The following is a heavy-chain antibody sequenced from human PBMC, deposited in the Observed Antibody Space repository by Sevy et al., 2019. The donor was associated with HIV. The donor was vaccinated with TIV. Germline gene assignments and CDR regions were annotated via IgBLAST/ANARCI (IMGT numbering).Heavy chain of an antibody. J-gene: IGHJ6*02. Sequence: GGYLRLSCAASGFTFNIFSINWVRQAPGKGLEWVSYISSSTIYYADSVKGRFTISRDNAKNSLSLQMNSLRAEDTAVYYCAREGGYTDQGMDVWGQGTTVTVS. D-gene: IGHD5-12*01. CDR1: GFTFNIFS. CDR2: ISSSTI. V-gene: IGHV3-48*01. CDR3: AREGGYTDQGMDV.